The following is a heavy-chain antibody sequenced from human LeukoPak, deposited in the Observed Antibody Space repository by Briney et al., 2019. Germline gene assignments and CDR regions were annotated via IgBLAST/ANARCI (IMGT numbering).Heavy chain of an antibody. D-gene: IGHD4-23*01. CDR2: ISYDGSHE. CDR3: ARDVNYGGIHYFDY. J-gene: IGHJ4*02. Sequence: GGSLRLSCAASRFTFSSYGIHWVRQAPGKGLEWVALISYDGSHEYYPASVKGRFTISRDNSKNTLSLQMNSLRSEDTAVYYCARDVNYGGIHYFDYWGQGTLVTVSS. CDR1: RFTFSSYG. V-gene: IGHV3-30*03.